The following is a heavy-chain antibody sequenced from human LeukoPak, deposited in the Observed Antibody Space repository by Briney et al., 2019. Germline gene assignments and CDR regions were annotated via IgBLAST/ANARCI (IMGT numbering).Heavy chain of an antibody. CDR1: GYTFTSYG. CDR3: ARSAVYGVPAQDA. J-gene: IGHJ6*02. V-gene: IGHV1-18*01. CDR2: ISAYNGNK. Sequence: ASVKVSCTASGYTFTSYGINWVRQAPGQGLEWVGWISAYNGNKNYAQKLQGRVTMTTAASTSTAYMELRSLRSDDTALYYCARSAVYGVPAQDAWGQGNTVTASS. D-gene: IGHD2-2*01.